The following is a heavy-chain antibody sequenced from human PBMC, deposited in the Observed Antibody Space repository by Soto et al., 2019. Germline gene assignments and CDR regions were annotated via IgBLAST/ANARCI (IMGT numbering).Heavy chain of an antibody. Sequence: SETLSLTCAVYGGSFSGYYWSWIRQPPGKGLEWIGEINHSGSTNYNPSLKSRVTISVDTSKNQFSLELSSVTAADTAVYYCARLLRYYYGSRSYYNGPYYRMDVWGQGSTVT. J-gene: IGHJ6*02. CDR1: GGSFSGYY. CDR3: ARLLRYYYGSRSYYNGPYYRMDV. D-gene: IGHD3-10*01. CDR2: INHSGST. V-gene: IGHV4-34*01.